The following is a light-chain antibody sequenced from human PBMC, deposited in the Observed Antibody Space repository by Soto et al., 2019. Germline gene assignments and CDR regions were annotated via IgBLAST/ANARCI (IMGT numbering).Light chain of an antibody. J-gene: IGKJ2*01. Sequence: NVLTQSPDTVSLSPGEGATLSCRASQTVRSNYLVWYQFKPGQAPRLLIYGASRRATGIPDRYSGSGSGTDVTLTISRLESEDSAVYFCQQYGTAPYTFGQGTKLEIK. CDR1: QTVRSNY. CDR2: GAS. CDR3: QQYGTAPYT. V-gene: IGKV3-20*01.